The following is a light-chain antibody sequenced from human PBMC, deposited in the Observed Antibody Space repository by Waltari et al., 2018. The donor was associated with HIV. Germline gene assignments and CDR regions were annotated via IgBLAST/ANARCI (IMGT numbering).Light chain of an antibody. V-gene: IGLV1-36*01. J-gene: IGLJ3*02. Sequence: QSVLAQPPSVPGAPGQRVTIPCSGRSSNIGCYAGNWYQESPGKAPKLLIYHDALTPTGVSDRFSSSKSGTSASLAISDLQFDDAGIYYCAGWDDSLNGGVFGGGTKLTVL. CDR3: AGWDDSLNGGV. CDR2: HDA. CDR1: SSNIGCYA.